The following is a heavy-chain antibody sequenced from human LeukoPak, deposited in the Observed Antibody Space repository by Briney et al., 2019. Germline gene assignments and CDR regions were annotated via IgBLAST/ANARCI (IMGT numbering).Heavy chain of an antibody. D-gene: IGHD2-2*01. CDR3: AKVPFLYCSSSSCYPGWFDP. V-gene: IGHV3-53*01. J-gene: IGHJ5*02. CDR2: IYSGGST. Sequence: GGSLRLSCAASGFTVSSNYMSWVRQAPGKGLEWVSVIYSGGSTYYADSVKGRFTISRDNSKNTLYLQMNSLRAEDTAVYYCAKVPFLYCSSSSCYPGWFDPWGQGTLVTVSS. CDR1: GFTVSSNY.